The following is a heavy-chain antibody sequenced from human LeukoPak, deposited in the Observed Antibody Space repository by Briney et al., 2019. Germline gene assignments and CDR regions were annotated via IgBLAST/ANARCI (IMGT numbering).Heavy chain of an antibody. CDR3: TIGWNYYDSSGQGI. Sequence: ASVKVSCKASGGTFTNYAISWVRQAPGQGLEWMGGIVPLLGTAKYGQKFRGTVSITADESTSTAYMELSSLRYEDTAVYYCTIGWNYYDSSGQGIWGQGTLVTVSS. CDR1: GGTFTNYA. J-gene: IGHJ4*02. CDR2: IVPLLGTA. D-gene: IGHD3-22*01. V-gene: IGHV1-69*13.